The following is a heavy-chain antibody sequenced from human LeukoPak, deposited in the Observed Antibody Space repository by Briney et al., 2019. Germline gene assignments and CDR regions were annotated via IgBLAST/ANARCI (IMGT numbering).Heavy chain of an antibody. CDR2: IRCKANSYAT. CDR3: TSHVSPLCQH. J-gene: IGHJ1*01. CDR1: GFTFSGSA. Sequence: GSMRLSCAASGFTFSGSAMHWVRQASGKGLEWVGRIRCKANSYATAYAASVKGRFTISRDDSKNTAYLQMNSLKTEDTAVYYWTSHVSPLCQHCGQGTLVTVSS. V-gene: IGHV3-73*01.